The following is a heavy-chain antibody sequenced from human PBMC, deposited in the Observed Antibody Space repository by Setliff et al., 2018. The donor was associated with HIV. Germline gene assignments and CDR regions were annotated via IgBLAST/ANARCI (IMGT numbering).Heavy chain of an antibody. CDR3: ARYSTLTTNFDY. J-gene: IGHJ4*02. V-gene: IGHV4-59*08. CDR1: GGSISSHY. CDR2: IYYSDSI. D-gene: IGHD4-17*01. Sequence: SETLSLTCTVSGGSISSHYWSWIRQPPGKGLEWIGSIYYSDSINYNPSLTGRVTISVDTSKNQFSLKLAFVTAADTAVYYCARYSTLTTNFDYWGQGTLVTVSS.